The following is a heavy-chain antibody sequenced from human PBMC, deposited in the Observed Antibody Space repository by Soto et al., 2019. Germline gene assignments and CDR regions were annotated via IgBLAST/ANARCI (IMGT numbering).Heavy chain of an antibody. J-gene: IGHJ4*02. CDR1: GYTFPSYG. CDR2: ISAYNGNT. CDR3: AGTPAGGSSPL. Sequence: QVQLVQSGAEMKKPGASVKVSCKASGYTFPSYGISWVRQAPGQGLEWMGWISAYNGNTHFAQKFQGRVTMTTDTSTTTAYMELRSLRSGDTAVYYCAGTPAGGSSPLWGPGTLVTVSS. V-gene: IGHV1-18*01. D-gene: IGHD1-26*01.